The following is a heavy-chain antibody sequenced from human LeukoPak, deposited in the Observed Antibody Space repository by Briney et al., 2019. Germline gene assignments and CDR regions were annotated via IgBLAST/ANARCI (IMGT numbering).Heavy chain of an antibody. Sequence: SETLSLTCTVSGNSFGDYYWSWIRQPAGKGLEWIGRIYTSGSTNYNPSLKSRVTISVDTSKNRFSLKVTSVTAADTAVYYCARGFGGQEVFDYWGQGTLVTVSS. J-gene: IGHJ4*02. V-gene: IGHV4-4*07. CDR2: IYTSGST. CDR3: ARGFGGQEVFDY. CDR1: GNSFGDYY. D-gene: IGHD2-15*01.